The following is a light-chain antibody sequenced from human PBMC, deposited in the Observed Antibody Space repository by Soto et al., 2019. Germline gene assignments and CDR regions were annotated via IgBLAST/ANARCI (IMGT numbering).Light chain of an antibody. V-gene: IGKV4-1*01. CDR3: QQYYSTPVT. Sequence: DIGMTQFPDSLAVSLGERATSNCKSSQSVLYRANNKNYLAWYQQKPGQPPKLVLYWASTRESGVPDRFSGSGSGTDFTLTISSLQAEDVAVYYCQQYYSTPVTFGGGTKVDIK. CDR1: QSVLYRANNKNY. J-gene: IGKJ4*01. CDR2: WAS.